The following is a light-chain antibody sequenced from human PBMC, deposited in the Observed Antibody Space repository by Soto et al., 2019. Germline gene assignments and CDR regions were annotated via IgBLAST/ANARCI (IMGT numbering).Light chain of an antibody. Sequence: DIQMTQSPSSVSASVGDRVTITCRASQDISTNLVWYQQRPGKAPKLLIFSASTLQSGVPSRFSGTGSGTDFTLTITSLQPEDLASYYCQQANTFPLAFGQGTKVVI. V-gene: IGKV1-12*01. CDR3: QQANTFPLA. CDR1: QDISTN. CDR2: SAS. J-gene: IGKJ1*01.